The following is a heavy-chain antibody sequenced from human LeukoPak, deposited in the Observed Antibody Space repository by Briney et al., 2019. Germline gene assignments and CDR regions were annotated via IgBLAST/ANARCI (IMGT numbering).Heavy chain of an antibody. CDR2: IYYSGST. CDR1: GYSISSGYY. CDR3: ARALGSGWPYYYYYMDV. J-gene: IGHJ6*03. D-gene: IGHD6-19*01. V-gene: IGHV4-38-2*02. Sequence: SETLSLTCTVSGYSISSGYYWGWIRQPPGKGLEWIGSIYYSGSTYYNPSLKSRVTISVDTSKNQFSLKLSSVTAADTAVYYCARALGSGWPYYYYYMDVWGKGTTVTVSS.